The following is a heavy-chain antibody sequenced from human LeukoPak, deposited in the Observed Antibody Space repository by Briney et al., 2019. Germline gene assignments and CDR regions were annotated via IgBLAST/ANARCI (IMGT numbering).Heavy chain of an antibody. D-gene: IGHD1-1*01. V-gene: IGHV4-59*01. Sequence: RSSETLSLTCTVSGGSISSYYWSWIRQPPGKGLEWIGYIYDSGSTNYNPSLKSRVTISVDTSKNQFSLKLSSVTAADTAVYYCATGTEYGMDVWGQGTTVTVSS. CDR2: IYDSGST. CDR3: ATGTEYGMDV. CDR1: GGSISSYY. J-gene: IGHJ6*02.